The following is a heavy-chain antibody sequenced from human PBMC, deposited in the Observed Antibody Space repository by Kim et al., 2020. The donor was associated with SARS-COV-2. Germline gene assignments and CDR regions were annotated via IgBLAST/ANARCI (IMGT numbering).Heavy chain of an antibody. D-gene: IGHD3-3*01. CDR1: GYTFTGYY. J-gene: IGHJ6*03. V-gene: IGHV1-2*05. Sequence: ASVKVSCNASGYTFTGYYMHWVRQAPGQGLEWMGRINPNSGGTNYAQKFQGRVTMTRDTSISTDYMELSRLRSDVTVVYYRARGGNVNYDFWSGYSMVRGVGYYYMDVWGKETTITVSS. CDR2: INPNSGGT. CDR3: ARGGNVNYDFWSGYSMVRGVGYYYMDV.